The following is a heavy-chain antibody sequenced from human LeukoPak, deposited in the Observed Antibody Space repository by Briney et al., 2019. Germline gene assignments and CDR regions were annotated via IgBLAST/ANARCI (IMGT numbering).Heavy chain of an antibody. CDR3: ARSRGAGPGAHFDY. CDR1: GFTFSDEY. CDR2: VSNSGSYT. V-gene: IGHV3-11*03. J-gene: IGHJ4*02. Sequence: GGSLRLSCAASGFTFSDEYMGWIRQAPGKGLEWVSYVSNSGSYTNYADSVKGRFTISRDNAKSSLYLQMNSVRAEDTAVYYCARSRGAGPGAHFDYWGQGTLVTVSS. D-gene: IGHD6-19*01.